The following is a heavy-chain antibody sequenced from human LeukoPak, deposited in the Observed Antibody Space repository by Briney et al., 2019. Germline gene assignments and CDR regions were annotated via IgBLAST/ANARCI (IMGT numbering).Heavy chain of an antibody. V-gene: IGHV3-23*01. Sequence: GGSLRLSCAASGFTFSSYAMSWVRQAPGKGLEWVSAISGSGGSTYYADSVKGRFTISRDNSKNTVYLQVNSLRAEDTAVYYCAKTTTGYSSGRYPGWPVDYWGQGTLVTDSS. CDR2: ISGSGGST. J-gene: IGHJ4*02. CDR3: AKTTTGYSSGRYPGWPVDY. CDR1: GFTFSSYA. D-gene: IGHD6-19*01.